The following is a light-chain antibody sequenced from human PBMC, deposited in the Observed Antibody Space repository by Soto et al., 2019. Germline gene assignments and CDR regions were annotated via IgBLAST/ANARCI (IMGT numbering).Light chain of an antibody. J-gene: IGKJ1*01. CDR2: GAS. V-gene: IGKV3-20*01. CDR3: HHYVGSPWA. CDR1: QSVNRF. Sequence: EIVLTQSPGTLSLSPGERATLSCRASQSVNRFLAWFQQKPGQVPRLLIYGASNRATGIPDRFSGSGSETDFTLTITRLEPEDSAVYYCHHYVGSPWAFGQGTKVENK.